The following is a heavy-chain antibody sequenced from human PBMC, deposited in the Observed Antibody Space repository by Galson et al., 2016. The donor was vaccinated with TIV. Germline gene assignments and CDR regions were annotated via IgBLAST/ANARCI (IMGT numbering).Heavy chain of an antibody. CDR2: FDPEVAKT. D-gene: IGHD2/OR15-2a*01. J-gene: IGHJ5*02. CDR1: GNSLNELV. CDR3: ATVAWFPGLSLDT. Sequence: SVKVSCKVSGNSLNELVIHWVRQAPGKGLEWMGCFDPEVAKTVYAQKLQDRVTMAADTSTNTAYMELGSLRFEDTAVYYCATVAWFPGLSLDTWGQGTLVIVSS. V-gene: IGHV1-24*01.